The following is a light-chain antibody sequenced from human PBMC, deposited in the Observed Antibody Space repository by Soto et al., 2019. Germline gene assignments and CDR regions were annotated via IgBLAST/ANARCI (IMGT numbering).Light chain of an antibody. J-gene: IGKJ1*01. CDR3: QHIGSSRGT. CDR2: AAS. CDR1: QGIRND. Sequence: LQMTQSPSSLSATVEDRVTITYQSSQGIRNDVGWYQHKPGTAPKRLIYAASSLQSGVPSRFSGSRSGTECTLTISRLEPEDVAVYYCQHIGSSRGTLGIGSKVDIK. V-gene: IGKV1-17*01.